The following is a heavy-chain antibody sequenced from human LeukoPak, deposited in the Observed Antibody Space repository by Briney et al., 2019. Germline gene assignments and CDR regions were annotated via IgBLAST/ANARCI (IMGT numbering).Heavy chain of an antibody. D-gene: IGHD1-26*01. V-gene: IGHV3-21*01. Sequence: PGGSLRLSCAASGFTFSSYSMNWVRQAPGKGLEWVSSISSSSSYIYYADSVKGRFTISRDNAKNSLYLQMNSLRAEDTAVYYCARDLTVGATFDYWGQGTLVTVSS. CDR2: ISSSSSYI. J-gene: IGHJ4*02. CDR1: GFTFSSYS. CDR3: ARDLTVGATFDY.